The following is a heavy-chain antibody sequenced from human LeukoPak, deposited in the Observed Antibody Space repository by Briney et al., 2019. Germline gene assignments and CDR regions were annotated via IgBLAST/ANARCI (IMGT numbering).Heavy chain of an antibody. D-gene: IGHD6-6*01. V-gene: IGHV1-18*01. J-gene: IGHJ6*02. Sequence: ASVKVSCKASGYTFSSYGIIWVRQAPGQGLEWRGWMSAYNGNTNYAQKLQGRVTMTTDTSTSTAYMELRSLRSDDTAVYYCARDSLAARPYYYYGMDVWGQGTTVTVSS. CDR1: GYTFSSYG. CDR3: ARDSLAARPYYYYGMDV. CDR2: MSAYNGNT.